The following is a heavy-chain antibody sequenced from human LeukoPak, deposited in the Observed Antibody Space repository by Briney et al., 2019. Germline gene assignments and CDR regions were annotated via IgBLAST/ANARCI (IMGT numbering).Heavy chain of an antibody. V-gene: IGHV4-4*02. CDR3: ARSRYSYGYEYYFDY. CDR1: GGSISSRNW. Sequence: PSGTLSLTCAVSGGSISSRNWWSWVRQPAGKGLEWIGRIYTSGSTNYNPSLKSRVTMSVDTSKNQFSLKLSSVTAADTAVYYCARSRYSYGYEYYFDYWGQGTLVTVSS. J-gene: IGHJ4*02. D-gene: IGHD5-18*01. CDR2: IYTSGST.